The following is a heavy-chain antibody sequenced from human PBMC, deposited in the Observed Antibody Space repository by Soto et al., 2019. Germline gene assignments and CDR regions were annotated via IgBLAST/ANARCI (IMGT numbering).Heavy chain of an antibody. CDR3: ARHVPAAGYYYGMDV. V-gene: IGHV1-69*12. Sequence: QVQLVQSGAEVKKPGSSVKVSCKAYGGTFSSYAISWVRQAPGQGLEWMGGIIPTFGTANYAQKFQGRPTITADESTSTAHMELSSLISEDTAVYYCARHVPAAGYYYGMDVGGQGTTVTVSS. CDR2: IIPTFGTA. J-gene: IGHJ6*02. D-gene: IGHD2-2*01. CDR1: GGTFSSYA.